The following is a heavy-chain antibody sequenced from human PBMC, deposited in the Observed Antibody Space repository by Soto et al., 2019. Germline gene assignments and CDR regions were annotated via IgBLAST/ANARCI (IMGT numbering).Heavy chain of an antibody. CDR1: GGSFSAYS. V-gene: IGHV4-34*01. Sequence: SENLSLTCAVYGGSFSAYSLSWIRQPPGKGLEWIGEINHSGSTNYNPSLKSRVTISVDSSKNQFSLKLSSVTVADTAVYYCAIRWLLNYYYSGMDVWGQGTTVTIS. CDR2: INHSGST. CDR3: AIRWLLNYYYSGMDV. D-gene: IGHD3-9*01. J-gene: IGHJ6*02.